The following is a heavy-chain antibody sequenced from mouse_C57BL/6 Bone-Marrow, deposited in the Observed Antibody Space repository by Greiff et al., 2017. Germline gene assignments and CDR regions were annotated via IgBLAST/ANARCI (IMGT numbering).Heavy chain of an antibody. Sequence: QVQLQQPGAELVRPGTSVKLSCKASGYTFTSYWMHWVKQRPGQGLEWIGVIDPSDSYTNSNQKFKGKATLTVDTSSSTAYMQLSSLTSEDSAGYDCARGGYPYAMDYWGQGTSVTVSS. D-gene: IGHD2-2*01. CDR1: GYTFTSYW. J-gene: IGHJ4*01. CDR3: ARGGYPYAMDY. CDR2: IDPSDSYT. V-gene: IGHV1-59*01.